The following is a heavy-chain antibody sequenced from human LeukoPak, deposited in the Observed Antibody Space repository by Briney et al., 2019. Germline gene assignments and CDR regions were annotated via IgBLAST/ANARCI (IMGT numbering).Heavy chain of an antibody. D-gene: IGHD3-10*01. J-gene: IGHJ4*02. Sequence: SETLSLTCAVSGGSISSSNWWSWVRQPPGKGLEWIGEIYHSGSTNYNPSLKSRVTISVDTSKNQFSLKLSSVTAADTAVYYCASTVRERGGYFDYWGQGTLVTVSS. V-gene: IGHV4-4*02. CDR3: ASTVRERGGYFDY. CDR2: IYHSGST. CDR1: GGSISSSNW.